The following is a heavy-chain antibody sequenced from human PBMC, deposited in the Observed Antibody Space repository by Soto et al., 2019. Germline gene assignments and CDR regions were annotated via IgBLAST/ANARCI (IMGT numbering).Heavy chain of an antibody. CDR2: INYSGST. CDR3: ARPKLKLRGYGNSDL. CDR1: GGSISKYY. J-gene: IGHJ2*01. Sequence: QVQLQESGPGLVKPSETLSLTCTVSGGSISKYYWSWIRQPPGKGLEWIGSINYSGSTNYNPSLKSRVTISVDTSKTHFPLKLGSGPAADPAVYYWARPKLKLRGYGNSDLWGRGPRVPVSS. V-gene: IGHV4-59*01. D-gene: IGHD1-7*01.